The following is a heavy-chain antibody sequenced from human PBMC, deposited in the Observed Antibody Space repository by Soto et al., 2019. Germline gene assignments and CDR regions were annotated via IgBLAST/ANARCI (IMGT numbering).Heavy chain of an antibody. V-gene: IGHV4-59*08. J-gene: IGHJ4*02. CDR3: ARLGDHSSGWLPGDY. CDR2: IYYSGST. Sequence: QVQLQESGPGLVKPSETLSLTCTVSGGSISSYYWSWIRQPPGKGLEWIGYIYYSGSTNYNPSLKSRVTISVDTSKNQFSLKLSSVTAADTAVYYCARLGDHSSGWLPGDYWGQGTLVTVSS. D-gene: IGHD6-19*01. CDR1: GGSISSYY.